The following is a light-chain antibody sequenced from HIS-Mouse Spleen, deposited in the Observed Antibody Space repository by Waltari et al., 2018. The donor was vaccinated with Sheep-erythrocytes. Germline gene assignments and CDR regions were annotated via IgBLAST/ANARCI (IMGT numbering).Light chain of an antibody. CDR3: CSYAGSYNHV. CDR2: DVS. J-gene: IGLJ1*01. CDR1: SSDVGGYNY. Sequence: QSALTQPRSVSGSPGQSVTISCTGTSSDVGGYNYVSWYQQHPGKAPKLTISDVSKRPSGVPDRFSGSKSGNPASLTISGLQAEDEADYYCCSYAGSYNHVFATGTKVTVL. V-gene: IGLV2-11*01.